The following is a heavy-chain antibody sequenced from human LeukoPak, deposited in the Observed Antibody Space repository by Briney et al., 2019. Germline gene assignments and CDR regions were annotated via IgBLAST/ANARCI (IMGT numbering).Heavy chain of an antibody. D-gene: IGHD3-16*02. CDR1: GYTLTELS. Sequence: ASAKVSCKVSGYTLTELSMHWVRQAPGKGLEWRGGFDPEDGETIYAQKFQGRVTMTEDTSTDTAYMELSSLRSEDTAVYYCATARLRLGELSLCYWGQGTLVTVSS. CDR3: ATARLRLGELSLCY. CDR2: FDPEDGET. V-gene: IGHV1-24*01. J-gene: IGHJ4*02.